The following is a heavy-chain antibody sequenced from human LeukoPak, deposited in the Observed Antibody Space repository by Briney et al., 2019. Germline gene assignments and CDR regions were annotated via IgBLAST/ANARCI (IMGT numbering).Heavy chain of an antibody. CDR1: GFTFDDYA. D-gene: IGHD2-2*02. J-gene: IGHJ4*02. Sequence: PGRSLRLSCTASGFTFDDYAMHWVRQAPGKGLEWVSGISWNSGSIGYADSVKGRFPISRDNAKNSLFLQMHSLRAEDTALYYCAKGFSVVVVSAAIDHWGQGTLVTASS. V-gene: IGHV3-9*01. CDR3: AKGFSVVVVSAAIDH. CDR2: ISWNSGSI.